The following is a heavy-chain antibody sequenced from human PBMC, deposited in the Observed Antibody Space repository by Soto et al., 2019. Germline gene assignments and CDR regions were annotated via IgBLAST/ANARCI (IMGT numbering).Heavy chain of an antibody. CDR3: ARVSIAAHPDYYYYMDV. Sequence: GASVKVSCKASGGTFSSYTISWVRQAPGQGLEWMGRIIPILGIANYAQKFQGRVTITADKSTSTAYMELSSLRSEDTAVYYCARVSIAAHPDYYYYMDVCGKGTTVTVSS. D-gene: IGHD6-6*01. CDR1: GGTFSSYT. CDR2: IIPILGIA. V-gene: IGHV1-69*02. J-gene: IGHJ6*03.